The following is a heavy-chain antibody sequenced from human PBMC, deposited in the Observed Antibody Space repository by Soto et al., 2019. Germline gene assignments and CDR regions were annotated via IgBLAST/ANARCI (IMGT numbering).Heavy chain of an antibody. CDR2: IHYSGST. CDR1: GGSISSNSYY. Sequence: QLQLQESGPGLVRPSETLSLSCTVSGGSISSNSYYWVWIRQPPGKGLEWIGCIHYSGSTYYNPSLRSGVTSSVDTSKNQFSLKVSSVTAAETAVYYCERRLFSSTWPSYFDYWGQGTLVTVSS. V-gene: IGHV4-39*01. D-gene: IGHD6-13*01. J-gene: IGHJ4*02. CDR3: ERRLFSSTWPSYFDY.